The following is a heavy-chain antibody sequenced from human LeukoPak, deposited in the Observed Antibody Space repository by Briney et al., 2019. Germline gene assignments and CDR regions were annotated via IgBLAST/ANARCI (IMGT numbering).Heavy chain of an antibody. Sequence: SETLSLTCTVSGGSIRSSIYYWGWIRQPPGKGLEWVASVHSTGSTYYNSSLKSRATVSVDTSQNQFSLRLSSVTAADTAVYYCAREYSSSSAIDYWGQGTLVTVSS. V-gene: IGHV4-39*07. J-gene: IGHJ4*02. CDR1: GGSIRSSIYY. CDR3: AREYSSSSAIDY. CDR2: VHSTGST. D-gene: IGHD6-6*01.